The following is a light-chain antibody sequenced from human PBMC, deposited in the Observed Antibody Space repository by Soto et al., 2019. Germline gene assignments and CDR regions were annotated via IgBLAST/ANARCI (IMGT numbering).Light chain of an antibody. CDR1: QSVSSSY. Sequence: EIVLTQSPGTLSLSPGERATLSCRASQSVSSSYLAWYQQKPGQAPRLVIYGASSRATGIPDRFSGSWSGTDFTLTISRLEPDDFAVYYCEQYGSSPPTFRRGTKVEIK. V-gene: IGKV3-20*01. J-gene: IGKJ1*01. CDR2: GAS. CDR3: EQYGSSPPT.